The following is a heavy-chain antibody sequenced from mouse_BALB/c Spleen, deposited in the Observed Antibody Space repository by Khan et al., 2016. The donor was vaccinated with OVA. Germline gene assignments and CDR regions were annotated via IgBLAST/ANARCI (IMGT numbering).Heavy chain of an antibody. Sequence: EVELVESGGGLVQPGGSRKLSCAASGFTFSSFGMHWVRQAPEKGLEWVAYISFGSATIYYADKVKGRFTISRDNPKNTLFLQMTSLRSEDTAIYYCARSMITTWYFDVWGAGTTVTVSS. D-gene: IGHD2-4*01. CDR1: GFTFSSFG. J-gene: IGHJ1*01. CDR2: ISFGSATI. CDR3: ARSMITTWYFDV. V-gene: IGHV5-17*02.